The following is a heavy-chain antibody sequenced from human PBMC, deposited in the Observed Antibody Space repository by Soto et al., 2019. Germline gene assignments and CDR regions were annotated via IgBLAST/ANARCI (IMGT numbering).Heavy chain of an antibody. CDR3: ARVSRHVVPADYNWFDP. Sequence: SETLSLTCTVSGDSVSRSYRSWIRQSPGKDLEWIGYIYDSGYTDYNPSLKSRVTISVDTSKNQFSLKLRSVTAADTAVYYCARVSRHVVPADYNWFDPWGQGTLVTVSS. V-gene: IGHV4-59*02. CDR1: GDSVSRSY. D-gene: IGHD2-2*01. CDR2: IYDSGYT. J-gene: IGHJ5*02.